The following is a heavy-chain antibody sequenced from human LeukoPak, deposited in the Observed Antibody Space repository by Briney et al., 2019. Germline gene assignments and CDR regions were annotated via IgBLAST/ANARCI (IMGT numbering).Heavy chain of an antibody. CDR2: ISAYNGNT. D-gene: IGHD5-18*01. J-gene: IGHJ5*02. CDR1: GYTFTSYG. CDR3: ARAAVPWIQLWLLWFDP. Sequence: ASVKVSCKASGYTFTSYGISWVRQAPGQGLEWMGWISAYNGNTNYAQKLQGRVTITTDTSTSTAYMELRSLRSDDTAVYYCARAAVPWIQLWLLWFDPWGQGTLVTVSS. V-gene: IGHV1-18*01.